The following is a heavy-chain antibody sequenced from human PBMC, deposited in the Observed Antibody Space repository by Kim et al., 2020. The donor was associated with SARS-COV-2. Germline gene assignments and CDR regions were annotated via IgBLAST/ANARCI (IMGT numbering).Heavy chain of an antibody. Sequence: GGSLRLSCAASGFTFSSYAMSWVRQAPGKGLEWVSGISGSGGTTYYGDSVKGRFTMSRDNSKNTLYLQMNSLRAEDTAVYYCANLYCGGDCYDWYFDLWGRGTLVTVSS. D-gene: IGHD2-21*02. CDR2: ISGSGGTT. CDR3: ANLYCGGDCYDWYFDL. CDR1: GFTFSSYA. V-gene: IGHV3-23*01. J-gene: IGHJ2*01.